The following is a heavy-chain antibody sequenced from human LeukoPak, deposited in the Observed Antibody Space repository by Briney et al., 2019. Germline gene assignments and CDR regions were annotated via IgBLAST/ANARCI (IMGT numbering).Heavy chain of an antibody. D-gene: IGHD3-10*01. V-gene: IGHV3-30*02. Sequence: GGSLRLSCAASGFTFSSYGMHWVRQAPGKGLDWVAYIRNDASNTYYADSVKGRFSISGDNSKNTLYLQMSSLIPEDTAVYYCAKRAGSAWSAGAWGQGTLVTVSS. J-gene: IGHJ5*02. CDR3: AKRAGSAWSAGA. CDR1: GFTFSSYG. CDR2: IRNDASNT.